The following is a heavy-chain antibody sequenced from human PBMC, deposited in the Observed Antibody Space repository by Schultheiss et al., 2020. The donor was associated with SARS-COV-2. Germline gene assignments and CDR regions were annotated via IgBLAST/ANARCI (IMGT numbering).Heavy chain of an antibody. Sequence: GESLKISCAASGFTFSSYAMHWVRQAPGKGLEWVAVISYDGSNKYYADSVKGRFTISRDNSKNTLYLQMNSLRAEDTAIYYCAKGTEEMATIREFYYYGMDFWGQGTTVTVSS. J-gene: IGHJ6*02. CDR2: ISYDGSNK. CDR1: GFTFSSYA. V-gene: IGHV3-30-3*01. CDR3: AKGTEEMATIREFYYYGMDF. D-gene: IGHD5-24*01.